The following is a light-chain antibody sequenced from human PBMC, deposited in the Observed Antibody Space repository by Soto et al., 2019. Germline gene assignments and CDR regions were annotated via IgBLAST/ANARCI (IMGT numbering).Light chain of an antibody. CDR1: HDITNY. CDR2: DAS. J-gene: IGKJ5*01. V-gene: IGKV1-33*01. Sequence: DIQITQSPSTLSASVGDRVTFTCQASHDITNYLNWYQQKPGKAPELLIYDASNLKTGVPSRFSGSGSGTDFTFTISSLQPEDFATYYCQQYDNLPITFGQGTRLEIK. CDR3: QQYDNLPIT.